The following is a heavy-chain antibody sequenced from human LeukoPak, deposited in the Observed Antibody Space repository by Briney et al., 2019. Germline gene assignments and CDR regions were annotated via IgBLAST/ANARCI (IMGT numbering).Heavy chain of an antibody. D-gene: IGHD3-10*01. J-gene: IGHJ4*02. Sequence: GGSLRLSCAASGFTFSSYAMSWVRQAPGKGLEWVSAISGSGGSTYYADSVKGRFTISRDNSKNTLYLQMNSLRAEDTAVYYCAKDANHGEILGPTRFDYWGQGTLVTVSP. CDR1: GFTFSSYA. CDR2: ISGSGGST. V-gene: IGHV3-23*01. CDR3: AKDANHGEILGPTRFDY.